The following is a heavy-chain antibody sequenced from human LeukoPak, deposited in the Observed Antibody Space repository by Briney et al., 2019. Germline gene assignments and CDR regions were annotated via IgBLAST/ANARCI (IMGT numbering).Heavy chain of an antibody. CDR3: AQSDYDILTGYQPEYYFDY. Sequence: ASVKVSCKASGYTFTSYYMHWVRQAPGQGLEWMGIINPSGGSTSYAQKFQGRVTITTDESTSTAYMELSSLRSEDTAVYYCAQSDYDILTGYQPEYYFDYWGQGTLVTVSS. V-gene: IGHV1-46*01. CDR1: GYTFTSYY. J-gene: IGHJ4*02. D-gene: IGHD3-9*01. CDR2: INPSGGST.